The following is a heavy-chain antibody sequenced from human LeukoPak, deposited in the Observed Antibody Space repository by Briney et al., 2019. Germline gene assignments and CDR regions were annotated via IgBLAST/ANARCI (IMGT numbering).Heavy chain of an antibody. D-gene: IGHD3-10*02. Sequence: GGSLRLSCAAAGFTFSSYAMNWVRQAPGKGLEWVSYISSSGSTIYYADSVKGRFTISRDNAKNSLYLQMNSLRAEDTAVYYCAELGIAMIGGVWGKGTTVTISS. CDR1: GFTFSSYA. CDR2: ISSSGSTI. CDR3: AELGIAMIGGV. V-gene: IGHV3-48*03. J-gene: IGHJ6*04.